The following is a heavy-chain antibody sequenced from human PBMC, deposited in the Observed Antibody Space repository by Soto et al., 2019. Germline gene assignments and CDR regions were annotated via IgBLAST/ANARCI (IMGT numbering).Heavy chain of an antibody. V-gene: IGHV3-23*04. J-gene: IGHJ4*02. CDR2: ISGSGGST. Sequence: VQLVESGGGVVQPGRSLRLSCAASGFTFSSYAMSWVRQAPGKGLEWVSAISGSGGSTYYADSVKGRFTISRDNSKNTLYLQMNSLRAEDTAVYYCAKVGIAALFADYWGQGTLVTVSS. CDR3: AKVGIAALFADY. CDR1: GFTFSSYA. D-gene: IGHD6-13*01.